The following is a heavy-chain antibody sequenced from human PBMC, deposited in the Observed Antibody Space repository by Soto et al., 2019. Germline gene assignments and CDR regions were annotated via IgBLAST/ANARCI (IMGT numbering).Heavy chain of an antibody. CDR3: ARWRGSRAPVDL. CDR2: IYYSGST. J-gene: IGHJ2*01. V-gene: IGHV4-39*01. Sequence: QLQLQESGPGLVKPSETLSLTCTVSGGSISSSSYYWGWIRQPPGKGLEWIGSIYYSGSTYYNPSLKSRVTISVDTSKNQFSLKLSSVTAADTAVYYCARWRGSRAPVDLWGRGTLVTVSS. CDR1: GGSISSSSYY. D-gene: IGHD3-16*01.